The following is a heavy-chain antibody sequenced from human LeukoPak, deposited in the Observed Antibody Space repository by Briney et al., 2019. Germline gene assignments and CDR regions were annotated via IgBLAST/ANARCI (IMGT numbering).Heavy chain of an antibody. D-gene: IGHD4-17*01. Sequence: SETLSLTCTVPGGSISSYYWSWIRQPPGKGLEWIGYIYYSGSTNYNPSLKSRVTISVDTSKNQFSLKLSSVTAADTAVYYCAGTVLDAFDIWGQGTMVTVSS. CDR1: GGSISSYY. V-gene: IGHV4-59*01. CDR2: IYYSGST. J-gene: IGHJ3*02. CDR3: AGTVLDAFDI.